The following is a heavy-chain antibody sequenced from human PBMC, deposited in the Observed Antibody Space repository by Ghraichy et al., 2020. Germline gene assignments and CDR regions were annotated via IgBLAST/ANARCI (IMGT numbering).Heavy chain of an antibody. CDR3: ARGAYYESSGYPYIHALDI. CDR2: MSNSGST. V-gene: IGHV4-59*01. J-gene: IGHJ3*02. D-gene: IGHD3-22*01. Sequence: SETLSLTCTVSGGSISSYYWSWIRQPPGMGLEWIGYMSNSGSTKYNPSLKSRLTISGDTSKNQFSLKLSSVTAADTAVYYCARGAYYESSGYPYIHALDIWGQGTMVSVSS. CDR1: GGSISSYY.